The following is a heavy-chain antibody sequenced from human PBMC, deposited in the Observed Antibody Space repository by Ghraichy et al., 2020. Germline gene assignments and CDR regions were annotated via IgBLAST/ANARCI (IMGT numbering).Heavy chain of an antibody. CDR2: IYYSGST. V-gene: IGHV4-59*01. D-gene: IGHD3-22*01. CDR3: ARVSAPDSSGYDPSWYFDL. Sequence: ETLSLTCTVSGGSISSYYWSWIRQPPGKGLEWIGYIYYSGSTNYNPSLKSRVTISVDTSKNQFSLKLSSVTAADTAVYYCARVSAPDSSGYDPSWYFDLWGRGTLVTVSS. J-gene: IGHJ2*01. CDR1: GGSISSYY.